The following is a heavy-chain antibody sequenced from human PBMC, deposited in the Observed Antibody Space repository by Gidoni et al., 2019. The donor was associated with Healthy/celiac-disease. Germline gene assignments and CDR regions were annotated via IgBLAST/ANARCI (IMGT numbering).Heavy chain of an antibody. Sequence: EVQLVESGGGLVKPGGSLRLSCAASGFTFSSYSMNWVRQAPGKGLEWVSSSSSSSSYIYYADSVKGRFTISRDNAKNSLYLQMNSLRAEDTAVYYCARDPPGNSDGWFDPWGQGTLVTVSS. V-gene: IGHV3-21*01. D-gene: IGHD1-26*01. J-gene: IGHJ5*02. CDR2: SSSSSSYI. CDR1: GFTFSSYS. CDR3: ARDPPGNSDGWFDP.